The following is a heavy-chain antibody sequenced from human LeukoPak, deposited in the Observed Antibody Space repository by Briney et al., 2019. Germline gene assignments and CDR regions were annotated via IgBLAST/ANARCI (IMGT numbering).Heavy chain of an antibody. CDR3: ARGPGTMIVVASFDI. J-gene: IGHJ3*02. Sequence: GGSLRLSCAASGFTFSSYSMNWVRQAPGKGLEWVSSISSSSSYIYYADSVKGRFTISRDNAKNSLYLRMNSLRAEDTAVYYCARGPGTMIVVASFDIWGQGTMVTVSS. V-gene: IGHV3-21*01. CDR2: ISSSSSYI. CDR1: GFTFSSYS. D-gene: IGHD3-22*01.